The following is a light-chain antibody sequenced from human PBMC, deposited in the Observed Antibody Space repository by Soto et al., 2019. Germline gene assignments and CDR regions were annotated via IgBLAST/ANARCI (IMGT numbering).Light chain of an antibody. CDR3: MQALQTPYT. CDR1: QSLLHSNGYNF. CDR2: LGS. V-gene: IGKV2-28*01. Sequence: DIVMTQSPLSLPVTPGEPASISCRSSQSLLHSNGYNFLDWYLQKPGQSPQLLIYLGSNRASGVPDRFSGSGSGTDVTLRISTVEADDVGIYYCMQALQTPYTFGQGTKLEIK. J-gene: IGKJ2*01.